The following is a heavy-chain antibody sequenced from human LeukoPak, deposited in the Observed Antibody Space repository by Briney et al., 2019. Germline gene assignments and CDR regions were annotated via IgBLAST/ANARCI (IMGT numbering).Heavy chain of an antibody. CDR3: AGGGYSGYSRFDY. D-gene: IGHD5-12*01. V-gene: IGHV4-59*01. CDR2: IYYSGST. J-gene: IGHJ4*02. Sequence: SETLSLTCTVSGDSISSFYWSWIRQPPGKGLEWIGYIYYSGSTNYNPSLKSRVTISVDTSKNQFSLKLSSVTAADTAVYYCAGGGYSGYSRFDYWGQGTLVTVSP. CDR1: GDSISSFY.